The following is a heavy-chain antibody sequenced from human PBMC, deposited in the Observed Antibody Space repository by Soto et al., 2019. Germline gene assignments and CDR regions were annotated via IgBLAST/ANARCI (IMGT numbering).Heavy chain of an antibody. V-gene: IGHV3-33*01. CDR2: IWYDGCNK. CDR3: ARDLSGDYGALDT. CDR1: GFTFSSYG. Sequence: QVQLVESGGGVVQPGRSLRLSCAASGFTFSSYGMHWARQGPGKGLERVAVIWYDGCNKVYADSLKGRFTISKENAKNAWYLQMNSLRSEDTAVYYFARDLSGDYGALDTWGQGARFTVSA. J-gene: IGHJ3*02. D-gene: IGHD4-17*01.